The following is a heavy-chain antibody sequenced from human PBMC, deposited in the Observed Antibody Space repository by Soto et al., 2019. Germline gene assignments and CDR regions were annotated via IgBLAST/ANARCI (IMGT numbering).Heavy chain of an antibody. D-gene: IGHD3-10*01. CDR1: GGSFSGHY. CDR2: INYSGST. Sequence: PSETLSLTCAVYGGSFSGHYWSWIRQPPGKGLEWIGEINYSGSTNYNPSLKSRVTISVDTSKNQFSLNLISVTAADTAVYYCARGEHYASGSYPDYWGRGTLVTVSS. V-gene: IGHV4-34*01. CDR3: ARGEHYASGSYPDY. J-gene: IGHJ4*02.